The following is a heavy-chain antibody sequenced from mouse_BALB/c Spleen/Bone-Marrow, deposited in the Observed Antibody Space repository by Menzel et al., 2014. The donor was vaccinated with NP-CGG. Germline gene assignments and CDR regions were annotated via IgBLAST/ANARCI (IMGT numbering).Heavy chain of an antibody. CDR3: ATLTGTFDY. J-gene: IGHJ2*01. Sequence: VQLQQSGAELVKPGASVKLSCTASGFNIKDTYMHWVKQRPEQGLEWIGRIDPASDYTQFDSKFQGKATITADTSSNTAYLQLSSLTFEDTTVYYCATLTGTFDYRGQGTTLTVSS. CDR1: GFNIKDTY. V-gene: IGHV14-3*02. CDR2: IDPASDYT. D-gene: IGHD4-1*01.